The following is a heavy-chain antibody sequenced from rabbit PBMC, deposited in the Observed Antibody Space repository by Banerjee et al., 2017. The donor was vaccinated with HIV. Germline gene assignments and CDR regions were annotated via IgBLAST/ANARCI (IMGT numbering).Heavy chain of an antibody. CDR2: IDPIFRST. Sequence: QEQLVESGGGLVQPGGSLKLSCKASGFDFSSYGVSWVRQAPGKGLEWIGYIDPIFRSTAYASWVNGRFSISRENTQNTVSLQMNSLTAADTATYFCVREVAAKFSLWGQGTLVTVS. J-gene: IGHJ4*01. D-gene: IGHD4-1*01. CDR1: GFDFSSYG. CDR3: VREVAAKFSL. V-gene: IGHV1S47*01.